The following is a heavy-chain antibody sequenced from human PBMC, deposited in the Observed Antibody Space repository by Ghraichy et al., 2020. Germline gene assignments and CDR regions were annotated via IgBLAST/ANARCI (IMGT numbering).Heavy chain of an antibody. D-gene: IGHD5-24*01. J-gene: IGHJ6*02. CDR2: IYYSGST. CDR3: ARHWGDGYNSYYYGMDV. CDR1: GGSISSYY. V-gene: IGHV4-59*08. Sequence: SETLSLTCTVSGGSISSYYWSWIRQPPGKGLEWIGYIYYSGSTNYNPSLKSRVTISVDTSKNQFSLKLSSVTAADTAVYYCARHWGDGYNSYYYGMDVWGQGTTVTVSS.